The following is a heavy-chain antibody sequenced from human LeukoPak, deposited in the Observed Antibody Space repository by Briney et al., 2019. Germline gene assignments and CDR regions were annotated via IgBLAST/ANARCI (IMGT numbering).Heavy chain of an antibody. D-gene: IGHD3-22*01. CDR3: AKYYRESSGASPLDY. J-gene: IGHJ4*02. CDR1: GFSFSSYG. Sequence: GGSLRLSCVASGFSFSSYGMHWVRQAPGKGLEWVAFIRYDGTNKYYADSVKGRFTISRDNSKNTLYLQMNSLRVQDTGVYYCAKYYRESSGASPLDYWGQGTRVTVSS. V-gene: IGHV3-30*02. CDR2: IRYDGTNK.